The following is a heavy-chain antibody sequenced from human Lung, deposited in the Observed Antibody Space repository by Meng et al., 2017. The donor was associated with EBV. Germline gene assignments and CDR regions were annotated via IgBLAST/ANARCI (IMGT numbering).Heavy chain of an antibody. D-gene: IGHD2-15*01. J-gene: IGHJ4*02. CDR3: VKDNGVVLGPFDN. Sequence: QVQLVQSRNDVKRPGASVKVACKTSGYIFTNHGISWVRQAPGQGLEWMGWISAYNGNTNFAQKFQGRITMTTDTSTNTAYMELRSLRFDDTAVYYCVKDNGVVLGPFDNWGQGTLVTVAS. CDR1: GYIFTNHG. CDR2: ISAYNGNT. V-gene: IGHV1-18*01.